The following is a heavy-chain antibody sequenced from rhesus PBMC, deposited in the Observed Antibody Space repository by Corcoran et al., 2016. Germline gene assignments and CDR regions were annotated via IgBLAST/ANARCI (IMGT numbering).Heavy chain of an antibody. CDR2: IYGSGSST. Sequence: QVQLQESGPGLVKPLETLSLTCAVSGGAISRTYWRWIRQAPGKGLEWIGYIYGSGSSTNYNPSLKSRVTLSVDTSKNQVSLKLRSVTAADTAVYYCASGSFARFDVWGAGVLVTVSS. D-gene: IGHD5-12*01. V-gene: IGHV4S11*01. J-gene: IGHJ5-1*01. CDR3: ASGSFARFDV. CDR1: GGAISRTY.